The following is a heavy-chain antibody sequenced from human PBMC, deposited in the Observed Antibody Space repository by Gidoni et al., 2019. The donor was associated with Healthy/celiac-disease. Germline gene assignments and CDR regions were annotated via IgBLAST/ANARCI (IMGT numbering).Heavy chain of an antibody. CDR1: GGSISIGSYY. J-gene: IGHJ6*02. Sequence: QVQLQESGPGLVKPSQTLSLTCTVSGGSISIGSYYWSWIRQPAGKGLEWIGRIYTSGSTNYNPSLKSRVTISVDTSKNQFSLKLSSVTAADTAVYYCARVTEEGYYYYGMDVWGQGTTVTVSS. CDR3: ARVTEEGYYYYGMDV. V-gene: IGHV4-61*02. CDR2: IYTSGST.